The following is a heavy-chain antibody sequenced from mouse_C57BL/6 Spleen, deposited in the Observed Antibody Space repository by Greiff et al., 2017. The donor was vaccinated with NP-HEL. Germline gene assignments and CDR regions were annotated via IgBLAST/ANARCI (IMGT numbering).Heavy chain of an antibody. Sequence: VQLKESGPELVKPGASVKISCKASGYSFTGYYMNWVKQSPEKSLEWIGEINPSTGGTTYNQQFKAKATLTVDKSSSTAYMQLKSLTSEDSAVYYCARDYYGSSCHWYFDVWGTGTTVTVSS. J-gene: IGHJ1*03. D-gene: IGHD1-1*01. CDR2: INPSTGGT. V-gene: IGHV1-42*01. CDR3: ARDYYGSSCHWYFDV. CDR1: GYSFTGYY.